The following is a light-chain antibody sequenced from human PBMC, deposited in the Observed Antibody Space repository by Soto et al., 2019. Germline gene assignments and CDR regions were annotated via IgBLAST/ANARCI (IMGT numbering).Light chain of an antibody. J-gene: IGLJ2*01. CDR3: AAWDDSLNGVV. Sequence: QSVLTQPPSASGTLGQRVTISCSGSRSNIGSNTVNWYQQLPGTAPKLLIYSNNQRPSGVPDRFSGSKSGTSASLAISGLQSEDEADYYCAAWDDSLNGVVFGGGTKLTVL. CDR2: SNN. CDR1: RSNIGSNT. V-gene: IGLV1-44*01.